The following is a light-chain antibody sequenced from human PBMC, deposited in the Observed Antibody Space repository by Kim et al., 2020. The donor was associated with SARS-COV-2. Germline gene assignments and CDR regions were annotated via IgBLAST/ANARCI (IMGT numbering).Light chain of an antibody. V-gene: IGKV3-20*01. Sequence: DIVLTQSPGTLSLSPGERVTLSCRASQSVSSNYLAWYHQKPGQAPRLLIYGISNRATGIPDRFSGSGSGTDFTLTISRLEPEDFGVYYCQQHGGTSTTFGQGTRLEIK. CDR2: GIS. CDR1: QSVSSNY. J-gene: IGKJ5*01. CDR3: QQHGGTSTT.